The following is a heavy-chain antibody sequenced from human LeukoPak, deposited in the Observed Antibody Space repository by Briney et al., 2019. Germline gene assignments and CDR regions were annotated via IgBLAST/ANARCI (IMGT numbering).Heavy chain of an antibody. CDR1: GFTFRSYA. Sequence: PGGSLRLSCAASGFTFRSYAMSWVRQAPGKGLEWVSAISGSGGSTYYADSVKGRFTISRDNSKNTLSLQMNSLRAEDTAVYYCAKDDFPITMVDYWGQGTLVTVSS. J-gene: IGHJ4*02. V-gene: IGHV3-23*01. CDR2: ISGSGGST. CDR3: AKDDFPITMVDY. D-gene: IGHD3-10*01.